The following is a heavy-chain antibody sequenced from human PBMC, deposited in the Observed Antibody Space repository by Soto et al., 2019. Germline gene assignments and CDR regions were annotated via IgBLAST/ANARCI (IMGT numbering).Heavy chain of an antibody. D-gene: IGHD5-18*01. J-gene: IGHJ4*02. CDR3: ARFPRGYSYGHFDY. CDR2: IYYSGST. V-gene: IGHV4-39*07. Sequence: SETLSLTCTVSGGSISSSSYYWGWIRQHPGKGLEWIGSIYYSGSTYYNPSLKSRVTISVDTSKNQFSLKLSSVTAADTVVYYCARFPRGYSYGHFDYWGQGTLVTVSS. CDR1: GGSISSSSYY.